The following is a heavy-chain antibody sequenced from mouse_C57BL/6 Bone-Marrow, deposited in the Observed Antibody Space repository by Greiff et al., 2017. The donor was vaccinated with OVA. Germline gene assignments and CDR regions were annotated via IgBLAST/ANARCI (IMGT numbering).Heavy chain of an antibody. Sequence: QVQLTESGPGLVAPSQSLSITCTVSGFSLTSYAISWVRPPPGKGLEWLGVIWTGGGTKYNSALKSRLSISKDNSKSQVFLKMNSLQTDDTARYYCASTPYWYFDVWGTGTTVTVSS. CDR1: GFSLTSYA. CDR3: ASTPYWYFDV. CDR2: IWTGGGT. J-gene: IGHJ1*03. V-gene: IGHV2-9-1*01.